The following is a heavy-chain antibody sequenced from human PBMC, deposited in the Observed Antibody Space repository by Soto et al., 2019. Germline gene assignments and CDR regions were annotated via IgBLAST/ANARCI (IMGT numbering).Heavy chain of an antibody. Sequence: QLQLQESGPGLVKPSETLSLTCTVSGGSISSSSYYWGWIRQPPGKGLEWIGSIYYSGSTYYNPSLKRRVTISVDTSKNQFPLKLSSVTAADTAVYYCARHSGGYYGSGGVDYWGQGTLVTVSS. CDR2: IYYSGST. CDR1: GGSISSSSYY. V-gene: IGHV4-39*01. CDR3: ARHSGGYYGSGGVDY. J-gene: IGHJ4*02. D-gene: IGHD3-10*01.